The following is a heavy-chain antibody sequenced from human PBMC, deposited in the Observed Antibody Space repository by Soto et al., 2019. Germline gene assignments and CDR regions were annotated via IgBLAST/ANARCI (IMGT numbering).Heavy chain of an antibody. CDR1: GGTFGNHA. J-gene: IGHJ6*02. D-gene: IGHD2-21*02. V-gene: IGHV1-69*13. CDR3: ARDDATYCGGDCYRYFYYGMDV. Sequence: SVKVSCKASGGTFGNHAISWVRQAPGQGLEWVGGIIPMFPTADYAQRFQGRVTITADDSTTTVYMELSGLRSEDTAMYYCARDDATYCGGDCYRYFYYGMDVWGQGTTVTVSS. CDR2: IIPMFPTA.